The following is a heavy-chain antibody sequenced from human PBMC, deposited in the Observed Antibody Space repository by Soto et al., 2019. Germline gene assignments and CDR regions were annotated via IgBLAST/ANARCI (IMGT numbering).Heavy chain of an antibody. CDR1: PFASSRYA. CDR3: ARDEGPYDSSGYYTYFDF. Sequence: LSLTCSANPFASSRYALPWVRPAPGTRLEGVAVISYDGSNKYYADSVKGRFTISRDNSKNTLYLQMNSLRAEDTAVYYCARDEGPYDSSGYYTYFDFWGQGTLVTVSS. V-gene: IGHV3-30-3*01. CDR2: ISYDGSNK. D-gene: IGHD3-22*01. J-gene: IGHJ4*02.